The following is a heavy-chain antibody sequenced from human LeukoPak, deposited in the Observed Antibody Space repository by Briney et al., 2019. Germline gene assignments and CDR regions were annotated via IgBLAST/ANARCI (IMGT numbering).Heavy chain of an antibody. D-gene: IGHD5-18*01. J-gene: IGHJ4*02. Sequence: SVKVSCKASGGTFSSYAISWVRQAPGQGLEWMGGIIPIFGTANYAQKFQGRVTITADKSTSTAYVELSSLRSEDTAVYYCARGKQLWLPYYFDYWGQGTLVTVSS. CDR3: ARGKQLWLPYYFDY. CDR2: IIPIFGTA. CDR1: GGTFSSYA. V-gene: IGHV1-69*06.